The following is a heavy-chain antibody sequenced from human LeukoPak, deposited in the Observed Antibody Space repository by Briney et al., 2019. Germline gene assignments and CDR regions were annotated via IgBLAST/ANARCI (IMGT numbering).Heavy chain of an antibody. V-gene: IGHV1-18*01. Sequence: ASVKVSCKASGYTFTSYGISWVRQAPGQGLEWMGWIGAYNGNTNYAQKLQGRVTMTTDTSTSTAYMELRSLRSDDTAVYYCVWGDYYDSSGYYYDWGQGTLVTVSS. CDR3: VWGDYYDSSGYYYD. CDR2: IGAYNGNT. CDR1: GYTFTSYG. D-gene: IGHD3-22*01. J-gene: IGHJ4*02.